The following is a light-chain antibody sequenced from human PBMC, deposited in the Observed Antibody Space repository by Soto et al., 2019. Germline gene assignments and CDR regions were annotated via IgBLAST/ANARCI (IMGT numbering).Light chain of an antibody. CDR2: AAS. V-gene: IGKV1-39*01. CDR1: ESIARH. J-gene: IGKJ5*01. CDR3: QQTYSTLSLT. Sequence: DIQMTQSPSSLSASVGDRVTITCRASESIARHLNWYQQKPGKAPKLLIYAASSLQNGVPSRFRGGGPATDFTLTISNLQPEDFATYYCQQTYSTLSLTFGQGTRLEIK.